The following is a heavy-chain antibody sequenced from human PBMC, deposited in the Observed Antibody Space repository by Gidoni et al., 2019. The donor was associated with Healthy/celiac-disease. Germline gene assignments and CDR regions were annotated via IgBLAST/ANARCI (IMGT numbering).Heavy chain of an antibody. D-gene: IGHD1-26*01. Sequence: EVQLVESGGGLVQPGGSLRLSCAASGITFSSHDMTWVRQATGKGLEWVSAIGTAGDTYDPVSVKGRFTISRENAKNSLYLQMNSLRAGDTAVYYCARSTEGGYFDYWGQGTLVTVSS. CDR1: GITFSSHD. CDR2: IGTAGDT. J-gene: IGHJ4*02. V-gene: IGHV3-13*01. CDR3: ARSTEGGYFDY.